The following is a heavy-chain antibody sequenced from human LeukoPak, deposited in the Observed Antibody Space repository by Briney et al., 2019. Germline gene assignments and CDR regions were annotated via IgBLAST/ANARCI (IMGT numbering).Heavy chain of an antibody. V-gene: IGHV4-4*02. CDR2: IYHSGST. Sequence: SGTLSLTCAVSGVSISSSNWWSWVRQPPGKGLEWIGEIYHSGSTNYNPSLKSRVTISVDKSKSQFSLTLSSVTAADTAVYYCTSGSGSYYPFDYWGQGTLVTVSS. CDR3: TSGSGSYYPFDY. J-gene: IGHJ4*02. CDR1: GVSISSSNW. D-gene: IGHD1-26*01.